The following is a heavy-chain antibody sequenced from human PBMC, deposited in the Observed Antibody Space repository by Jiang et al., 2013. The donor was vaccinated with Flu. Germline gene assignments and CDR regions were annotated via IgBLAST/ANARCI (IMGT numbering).Heavy chain of an antibody. Sequence: APGQRLEWMGWINAGNGNTKYSQKFQGRVTITRDTSASTAYMELSSLRSEDTAVYYCARSDSGDYYDSSGYWYENLTVDYWGQGTLVTVSS. J-gene: IGHJ4*02. CDR2: INAGNGNT. V-gene: IGHV1-3*01. D-gene: IGHD3-22*01. CDR3: ARSDSGDYYDSSGYWYENLTVDY.